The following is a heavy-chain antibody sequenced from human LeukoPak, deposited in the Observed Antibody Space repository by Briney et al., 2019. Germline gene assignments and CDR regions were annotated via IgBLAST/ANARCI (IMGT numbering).Heavy chain of an antibody. CDR3: AREWQGGIAAAGTRIEGDY. J-gene: IGHJ4*02. Sequence: GGSLRLPCAVSGFSVSGFWMTWARQATGKGVEWGANKKQDGSEKNYVDSVKGRFTISRDNAENLLVLQLNGLRGEDMVVYYCAREWQGGIAAAGTRIEGDYWGQGTLVAVSS. D-gene: IGHD6-13*01. CDR2: KKQDGSEK. CDR1: GFSVSGFW. V-gene: IGHV3-7*01.